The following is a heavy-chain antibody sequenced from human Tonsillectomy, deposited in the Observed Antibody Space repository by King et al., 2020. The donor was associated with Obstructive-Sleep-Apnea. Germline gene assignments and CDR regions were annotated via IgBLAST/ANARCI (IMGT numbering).Heavy chain of an antibody. CDR3: TTDNDYGDYGMDY. D-gene: IGHD4-17*01. CDR1: EFTFTNAW. CDR2: IKRKTDGGTT. J-gene: IGHJ4*02. Sequence: VQLVESGGGLVKPGESLRLSCTGFEFTFTNAWVTWVRQAPGKGLEWVGRIKRKTDGGTTDYAGIVKDRFTVSRDDSTNTLYLQMNRLKTEDTATYYCTTDNDYGDYGMDYWGQGALVLVSS. V-gene: IGHV3-15*01.